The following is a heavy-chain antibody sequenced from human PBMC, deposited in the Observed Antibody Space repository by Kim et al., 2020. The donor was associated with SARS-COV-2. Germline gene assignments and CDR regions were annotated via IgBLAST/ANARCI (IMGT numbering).Heavy chain of an antibody. J-gene: IGHJ4*02. Sequence: GGSLRLSCAASGFPFTGYPMNWVRQAPGKGLEWVSGIIGSGAATYYADSVKGRFTISRDNSKNTLYLLMNSLRADDRAEYYCAKGFGGDRAYWGQGTLVT. CDR3: AKGFGGDRAY. CDR2: IIGSGAAT. V-gene: IGHV3-23*01. CDR1: GFPFTGYP. D-gene: IGHD2-21*01.